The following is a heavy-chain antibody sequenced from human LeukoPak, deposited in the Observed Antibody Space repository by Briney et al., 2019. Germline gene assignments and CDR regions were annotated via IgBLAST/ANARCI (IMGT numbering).Heavy chain of an antibody. CDR3: AKDMATVTEYYFDY. J-gene: IGHJ4*02. CDR2: ISYDGSNK. D-gene: IGHD4-17*01. Sequence: GRSLRLSCAASGFTFSSYGMHWVRQAPGKGLEWVAVISYDGSNKYYADSVKGRFTISRDNSKNTLYLQMNSLRAEDTAVYYCAKDMATVTEYYFDYWRQGTLVTVSS. V-gene: IGHV3-30*18. CDR1: GFTFSSYG.